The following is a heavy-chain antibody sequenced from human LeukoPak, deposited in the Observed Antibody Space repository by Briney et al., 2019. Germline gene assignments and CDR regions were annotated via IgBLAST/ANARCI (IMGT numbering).Heavy chain of an antibody. CDR2: FNPNDGNT. Sequence: PSVKVSCKASGYTFTIYAFSWVRQPPGQGLEWMGWFNPNDGNTDYTQKFQGRVSMTTDTSTSTAYMELWSLTSDDTAVYFCARDRLSLVTTIIFDYWGQGTLVTVSS. CDR3: ARDRLSLVTTIIFDY. V-gene: IGHV1-18*01. D-gene: IGHD5-12*01. CDR1: GYTFTIYA. J-gene: IGHJ4*02.